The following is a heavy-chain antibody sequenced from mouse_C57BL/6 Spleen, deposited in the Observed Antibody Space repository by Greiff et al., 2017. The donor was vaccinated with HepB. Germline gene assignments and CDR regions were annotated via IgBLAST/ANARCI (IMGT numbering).Heavy chain of an antibody. CDR1: GFTFSSYA. J-gene: IGHJ4*01. CDR2: ISDGGSYT. V-gene: IGHV5-4*03. D-gene: IGHD1-1*01. CDR3: ARGVYYYGSSLYYYAMDY. Sequence: EVKLVESGGGLVKPGGSLKLSCAASGFTFSSYAMSWVRQTPEKRLEWVATISDGGSYTYYPDNVKGRFTISRDNAKNNLYLQMSHLKSEDTAMYYCARGVYYYGSSLYYYAMDYWGQGTSVTVSS.